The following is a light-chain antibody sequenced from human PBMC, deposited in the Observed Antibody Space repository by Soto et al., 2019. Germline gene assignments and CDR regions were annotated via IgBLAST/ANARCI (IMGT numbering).Light chain of an antibody. CDR3: QKYNSGPLT. J-gene: IGKJ4*01. CDR1: QGIGIY. V-gene: IGKV1-27*01. CDR2: AAS. Sequence: DIPMTQSPSSLSASLGDRVTITCRAGQGIGIYLAWFQQRPGKVPKLLIYAASALQSGVPSRFSGSGSETDFTLTISSLQPEDVATYYCQKYNSGPLTFGAGTRVEIK.